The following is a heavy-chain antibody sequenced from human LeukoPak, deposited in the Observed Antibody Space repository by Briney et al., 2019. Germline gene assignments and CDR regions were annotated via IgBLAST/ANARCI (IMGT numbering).Heavy chain of an antibody. Sequence: ASVKVSCKVSGYTLTELSMHWVRQAPGKELEWMGGFDPEDGETIYAQKFQGRVTMTEDTSTDTAYMELSSLRSEDTAVYFCATVSYRFNWFDPWGQGTLVTVSS. CDR2: FDPEDGET. D-gene: IGHD1-26*01. CDR3: ATVSYRFNWFDP. J-gene: IGHJ5*02. V-gene: IGHV1-24*01. CDR1: GYTLTELS.